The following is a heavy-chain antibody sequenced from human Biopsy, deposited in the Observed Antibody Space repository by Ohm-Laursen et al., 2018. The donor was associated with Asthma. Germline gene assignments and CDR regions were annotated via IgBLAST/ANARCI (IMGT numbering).Heavy chain of an antibody. J-gene: IGHJ3*01. Sequence: VASVTVSCKASGYNFISFAIHWVRQAPGQRLEWMGWVNTGNGDTKYSQKFQGRVTITRDTSASTAYMDLRSLRSEDTAMYYCARTYYDFLTGQVKDVFGVWGQGTMVTVSS. CDR3: ARTYYDFLTGQVKDVFGV. CDR2: VNTGNGDT. CDR1: GYNFISFA. D-gene: IGHD3-9*01. V-gene: IGHV1-3*04.